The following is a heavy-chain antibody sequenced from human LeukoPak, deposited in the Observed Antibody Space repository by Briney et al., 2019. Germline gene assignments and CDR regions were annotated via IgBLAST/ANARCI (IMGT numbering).Heavy chain of an antibody. Sequence: SVKVSCKASGGTFSSYAISWVRQAPGQGLEWMGGIIPIFGTADYAQKFQGRVTMTRNTSISTAYMELSSLRSEDTAVYYCARVLSRMITFGGVIVSRYWGQGTLVTVSS. CDR3: ARVLSRMITFGGVIVSRY. V-gene: IGHV1-69*05. D-gene: IGHD3-16*02. J-gene: IGHJ4*02. CDR2: IIPIFGTA. CDR1: GGTFSSYA.